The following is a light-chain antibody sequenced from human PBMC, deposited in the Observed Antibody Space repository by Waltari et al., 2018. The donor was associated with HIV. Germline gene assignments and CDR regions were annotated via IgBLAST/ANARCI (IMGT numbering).Light chain of an antibody. CDR2: DVI. V-gene: IGLV2-11*01. J-gene: IGLJ2*01. Sequence: QSALTQPRSVSGSPGQSVTISCTGTSSDVGGYNYVSWYQQHPGKAPQPMIYDVIKRPAGSPDLFSGSKSGNPASLTISGLQAEDEADYYCCSYAGSYTFGVFGGGTKLTVL. CDR1: SSDVGGYNY. CDR3: CSYAGSYTFGV.